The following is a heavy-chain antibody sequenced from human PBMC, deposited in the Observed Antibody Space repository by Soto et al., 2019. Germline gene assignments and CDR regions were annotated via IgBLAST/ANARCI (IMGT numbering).Heavy chain of an antibody. CDR1: GFTFSYNW. CDR2: IHSDGSST. CDR3: ARGQWGAFYL. J-gene: IGHJ3*01. V-gene: IGHV3-74*01. D-gene: IGHD1-26*01. Sequence: DVQLVESGGGSVQPGGSLSLSCAATGFTFSYNWMHWVRQAPGKGLVWVSRIHSDGSSTTDADSVKGRFTISRDNAKNTLYLQMNSLRAEDTALYYCARGQWGAFYLLGQGTMVTVAS.